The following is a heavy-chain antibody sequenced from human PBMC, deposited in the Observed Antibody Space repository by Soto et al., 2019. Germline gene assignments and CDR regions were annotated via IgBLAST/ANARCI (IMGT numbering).Heavy chain of an antibody. J-gene: IGHJ6*02. D-gene: IGHD3-16*01. CDR2: IRSKAYGGTT. Sequence: GGSLRLSCTASGFTFGDYAMSWFRQAPGKGLEWVGFIRSKAYGGTTEYAASVKGRFTISRDDSKSIAYLQMNSLKTEDTAVYYCTRGSSWGYYYYGMDVWGQGTTVTVSS. CDR3: TRGSSWGYYYYGMDV. CDR1: GFTFGDYA. V-gene: IGHV3-49*03.